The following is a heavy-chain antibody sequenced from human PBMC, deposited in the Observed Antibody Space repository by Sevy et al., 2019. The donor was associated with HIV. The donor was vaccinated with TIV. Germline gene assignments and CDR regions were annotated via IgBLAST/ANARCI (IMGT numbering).Heavy chain of an antibody. CDR3: ARWGPPAMVRGVTTLGERSIRYYGMDV. CDR1: GGSISSYY. Sequence: SETLSLTCTVSGGSISSYYWSWIRQPAGKGLEWIGRIYTSGSTNYNPSLKSRVTMSVDTSKNQFSLKLSSVTAAETAEYYCARWGPPAMVRGVTTLGERSIRYYGMDVWGQGTTVTVSS. CDR2: IYTSGST. V-gene: IGHV4-4*07. J-gene: IGHJ6*02. D-gene: IGHD3-10*01.